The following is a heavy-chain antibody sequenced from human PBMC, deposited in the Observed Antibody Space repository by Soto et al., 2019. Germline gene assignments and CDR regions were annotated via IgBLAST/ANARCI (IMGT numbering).Heavy chain of an antibody. CDR3: ARESEDLTSNFDY. V-gene: IGHV3-21*01. CDR2: ISSTTNYI. Sequence: GGSLRLSCAASGFTFTRYSMNWVREAPGKGLEWVSSISSTTNYIYYADSMKGRFTVSRDNAKNSVYLEMNSLSAEDTALYYCARESEDLTSNFDYWGQGTLVTVSS. CDR1: GFTFTRYS. J-gene: IGHJ4*02.